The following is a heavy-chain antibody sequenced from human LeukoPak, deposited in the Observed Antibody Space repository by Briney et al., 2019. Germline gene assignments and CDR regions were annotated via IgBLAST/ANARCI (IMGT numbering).Heavy chain of an antibody. CDR3: ARGVDWFDP. J-gene: IGHJ5*02. Sequence: GGSLRLSCAASRFTFSRYCMSWVRQAPGKGLEWVANIKQDGSEKYYVDSVKGRFTISRDNAKNSLYLQMNSLRAEDTAVYYCARGVDWFDPWGQGTMVTVSS. CDR2: IKQDGSEK. V-gene: IGHV3-7*01. CDR1: RFTFSRYC.